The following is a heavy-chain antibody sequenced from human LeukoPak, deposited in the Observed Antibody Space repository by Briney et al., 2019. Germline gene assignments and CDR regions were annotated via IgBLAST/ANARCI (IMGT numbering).Heavy chain of an antibody. V-gene: IGHV1-46*01. CDR1: EYTFTSYC. J-gene: IGHJ4*02. D-gene: IGHD4-17*01. Sequence: ASVKVSCKASEYTFTSYCMHWVRQAPGQGLEWMGIINPSGGSTRYAQKFQGRVTMTRDTSTSTVYMELSSLTSEDTAVYYCARGDYGDYRYYLDYWAQGALVTVSS. CDR2: INPSGGST. CDR3: ARGDYGDYRYYLDY.